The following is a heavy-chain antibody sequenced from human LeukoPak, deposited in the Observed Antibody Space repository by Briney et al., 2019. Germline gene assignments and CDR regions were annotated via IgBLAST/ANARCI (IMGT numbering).Heavy chain of an antibody. D-gene: IGHD4-17*01. CDR1: GYTFTIHY. J-gene: IGHJ4*02. V-gene: IGHV1-2*06. CDR2: INPNSGAT. CDR3: ARDSTVTTGIDY. Sequence: ASVKVSCKASGYTFTIHYLHWVRQAPGQRLEWMGRINPNSGATNYAQKFQGRVTMTRDTSISTAYMELSRLRSDDTAVYYCARDSTVTTGIDYWGQGTLVTVSS.